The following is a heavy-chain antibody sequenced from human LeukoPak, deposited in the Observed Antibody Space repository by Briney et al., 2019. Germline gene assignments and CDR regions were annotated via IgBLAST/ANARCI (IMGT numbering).Heavy chain of an antibody. D-gene: IGHD3-22*01. Sequence: PGGSLRPSFPASGFTLSSYSMNWFRQAPGKGLKWVSSISISRSSIYYADSVKGRFTISRDNSKNTLYLQMNSLRAEDTAVYYCAKDRNPNYYYDSSGYYGGGFDYWGQGTLVTVSS. CDR1: GFTLSSYS. CDR3: AKDRNPNYYYDSSGYYGGGFDY. CDR2: ISISRSSI. V-gene: IGHV3-21*04. J-gene: IGHJ4*02.